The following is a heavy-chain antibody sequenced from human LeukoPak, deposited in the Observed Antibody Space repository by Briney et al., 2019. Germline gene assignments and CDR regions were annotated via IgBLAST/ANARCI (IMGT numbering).Heavy chain of an antibody. CDR3: ARGSDDSSDYSKYYFDY. V-gene: IGHV4-34*01. CDR2: INHSGST. D-gene: IGHD3-22*01. J-gene: IGHJ4*02. Sequence: PSETLSLTCAVYGGSFSGYYWSWIRQPPGKGLEWIGEINHSGSTNYNPSLKSRVTISVDTSKNQFSLKLSSVTAADTAVYYCARGSDDSSDYSKYYFDYWGQGTLVTVSS. CDR1: GGSFSGYY.